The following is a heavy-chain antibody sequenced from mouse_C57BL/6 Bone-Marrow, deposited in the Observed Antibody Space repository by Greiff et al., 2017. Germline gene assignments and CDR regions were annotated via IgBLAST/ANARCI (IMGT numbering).Heavy chain of an antibody. J-gene: IGHJ2*01. Sequence: QVQLQQPGAELVKPGASVKLSCKASGYTFTSYWMHWVKQRPGQGLEWIGMIHPNSGSTTYNEKFKSKATLTVDKSSSTAYMQLSRQTSGADAVNNCARVYYRYYFDYWGQGTTLTVSS. CDR1: GYTFTSYW. CDR2: IHPNSGST. V-gene: IGHV1-64*01. CDR3: ARVYYRYYFDY. D-gene: IGHD2-14*01.